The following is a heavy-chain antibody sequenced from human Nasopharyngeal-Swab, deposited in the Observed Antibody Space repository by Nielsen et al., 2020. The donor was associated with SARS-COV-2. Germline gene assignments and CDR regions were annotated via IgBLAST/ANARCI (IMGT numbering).Heavy chain of an antibody. V-gene: IGHV3-21*01. CDR2: ISSSGDYI. J-gene: IGHJ4*02. CDR3: ARDTPAMFAY. Sequence: GGSLRLSCVVPGFSVSSNYMSWVRQAPGKGLEWVSAISSSGDYIYYAPSVKGRFTVSRDNAKNSFYLQMNSLRAEDTAVYYCARDTPAMFAYWGRGTLVTVSS. CDR1: GFSVSSNY.